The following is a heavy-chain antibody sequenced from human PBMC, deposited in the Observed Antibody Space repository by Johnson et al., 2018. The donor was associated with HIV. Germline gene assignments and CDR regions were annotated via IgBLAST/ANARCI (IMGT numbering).Heavy chain of an antibody. J-gene: IGHJ3*02. Sequence: VQLVESGGGLVQPGGSLRLSCAGSGFTFSDYWMTWVRQAPGKGLEWVAKIKQDGSETYYVDSVKGRFTISRDNAKNLLFLQMNRLRAEDTAVYYCGFDIWGHGTMVTVSS. CDR3: GFDI. V-gene: IGHV3-7*03. CDR1: GFTFSDYW. CDR2: IKQDGSET.